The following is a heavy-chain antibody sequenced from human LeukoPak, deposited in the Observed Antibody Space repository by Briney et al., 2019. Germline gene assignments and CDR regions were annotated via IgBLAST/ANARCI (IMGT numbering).Heavy chain of an antibody. CDR1: GFTFDDYA. Sequence: GGSLRLSCAASGFTFDDYAMHWVRQAPGKGLEWVSGISWNSGSIGYADSVKGRFTISRDNSKNTLYLQMNSLRAEATAVYYCAKPQGIAAAGADYWGQGTLVTVSS. CDR2: ISWNSGSI. J-gene: IGHJ4*02. V-gene: IGHV3-9*01. D-gene: IGHD6-13*01. CDR3: AKPQGIAAAGADY.